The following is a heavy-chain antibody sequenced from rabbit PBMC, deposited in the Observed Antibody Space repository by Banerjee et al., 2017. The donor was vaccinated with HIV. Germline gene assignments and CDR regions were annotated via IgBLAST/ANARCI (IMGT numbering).Heavy chain of an antibody. Sequence: QSLEESGGDLVKPGASLTLTCTASGFSFSSSYWICWVRQAPGKGLEWIACIYAGSSGSTYYASWVNGRFTISRSTSLSTVDLEMTGLTVADTATYFCSRRDSAYGGTYDDLWGPGTLVTIS. V-gene: IGHV1S40*01. CDR1: GFSFSSSYW. CDR2: IYAGSSGST. D-gene: IGHD6-1*01. J-gene: IGHJ4*01. CDR3: SRRDSAYGGTYDDL.